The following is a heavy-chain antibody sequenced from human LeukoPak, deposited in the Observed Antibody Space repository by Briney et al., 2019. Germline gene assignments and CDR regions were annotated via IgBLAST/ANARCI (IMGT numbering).Heavy chain of an antibody. CDR3: AKDRGSGWFYYFDY. CDR1: GFTFSDYY. V-gene: IGHV3-11*01. D-gene: IGHD6-19*01. J-gene: IGHJ4*02. CDR2: ISSSGSTI. Sequence: PGGSLRLSCAASGFTFSDYYMSWIRQAPGKGLEWVSYISSSGSTIYYADSVKGRFTISRDNAKNSLYLQMNSLRAEDTAVYYCAKDRGSGWFYYFDYWGQGTLVTVSS.